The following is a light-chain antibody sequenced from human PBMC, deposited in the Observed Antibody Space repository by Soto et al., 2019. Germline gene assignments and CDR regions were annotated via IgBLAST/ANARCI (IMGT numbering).Light chain of an antibody. Sequence: QLVLTQPRSVSGSPGQSVTISCTGTGSDVGGYNYVSWYQQHPGKAPKLMIYDVSKRPSGVPDRFSGSKSGNTASLTISGLQAEDEADYYCCSYAGSYTYVFGTGTQLTVL. CDR3: CSYAGSYTYV. CDR2: DVS. V-gene: IGLV2-11*01. CDR1: GSDVGGYNY. J-gene: IGLJ1*01.